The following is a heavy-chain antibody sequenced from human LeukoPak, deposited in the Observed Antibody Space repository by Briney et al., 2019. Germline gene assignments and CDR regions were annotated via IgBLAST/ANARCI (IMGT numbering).Heavy chain of an antibody. CDR3: ARGPGYSSSWVFDY. V-gene: IGHV1-18*04. D-gene: IGHD6-13*01. Sequence: ASVKVSCKASGYTFTGYYMHWVRQAPGQGLEWMGWISAYNGNTNYAQKLQGRVTMTTDTSTSTAYMEPRSLRSDDTAVYYCARGPGYSSSWVFDYWGQGTLVTVSS. CDR1: GYTFTGYY. J-gene: IGHJ4*02. CDR2: ISAYNGNT.